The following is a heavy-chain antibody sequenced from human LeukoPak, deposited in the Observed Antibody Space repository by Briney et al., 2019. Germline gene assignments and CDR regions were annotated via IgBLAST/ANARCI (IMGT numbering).Heavy chain of an antibody. CDR2: IYTSGST. D-gene: IGHD2-2*01. CDR3: ASTYCSSTSCSRIFDY. V-gene: IGHV4-4*07. CDR1: GGSISSYY. J-gene: IGHJ4*02. Sequence: PSETLSLTCTVSGGSISSYYWSWIRQPAGKGLEWIGRIYTSGSTNYNPSLKSRVTMSVDTSKNQFSLKLSSVTAADTAVYYCASTYCSSTSCSRIFDYWGQGTLVTVSS.